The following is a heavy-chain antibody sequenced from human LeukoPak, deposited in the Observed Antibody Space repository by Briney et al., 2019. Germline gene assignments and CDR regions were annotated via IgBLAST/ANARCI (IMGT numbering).Heavy chain of an antibody. CDR1: GGSFSGYY. J-gene: IGHJ5*02. CDR2: INHSGST. Sequence: KPSETLSLTCAVYGGSFSGYYWSWIRQPPGKGLEWIGEINHSGSTNYNPSLKSRVTISVDTSKNQFSLKLSSVTAADTAVYYCASEPRGVYNWFDPWGQGTLVTVSS. CDR3: ASEPRGVYNWFDP. D-gene: IGHD3-10*01. V-gene: IGHV4-34*01.